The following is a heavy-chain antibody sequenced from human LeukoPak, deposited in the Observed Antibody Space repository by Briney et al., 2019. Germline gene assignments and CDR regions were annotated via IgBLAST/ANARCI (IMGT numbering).Heavy chain of an antibody. CDR3: ARGAKVLGS. J-gene: IGHJ4*02. Sequence: SETLSLTCTVSGGSISSYYWSWIRQSPGKGLEWIGYIFYIGSTNYNPSLKSRVTISVDTSKNQFSLKLSSVTAADTAVYYCARGAKVLGSWGQGTLVTVSS. CDR1: GGSISSYY. V-gene: IGHV4-59*01. D-gene: IGHD1-1*01. CDR2: IFYIGST.